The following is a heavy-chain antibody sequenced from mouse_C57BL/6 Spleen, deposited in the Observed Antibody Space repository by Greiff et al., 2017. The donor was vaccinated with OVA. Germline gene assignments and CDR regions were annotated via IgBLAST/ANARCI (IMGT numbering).Heavy chain of an antibody. CDR1: GYSFTGYY. V-gene: IGHV1-42*01. Sequence: VQLQQSGPELVKPGASVKISCKASGYSFTGYYMNWVKQSPEKSLEWIGEINPSTGGTTYNQKFKAKATLTVDKSSSTAYMQLKSLTSEGATVYYCARTYRDAMDYWGQGTSVTVSS. CDR2: INPSTGGT. J-gene: IGHJ4*01. D-gene: IGHD2-12*01. CDR3: ARTYRDAMDY.